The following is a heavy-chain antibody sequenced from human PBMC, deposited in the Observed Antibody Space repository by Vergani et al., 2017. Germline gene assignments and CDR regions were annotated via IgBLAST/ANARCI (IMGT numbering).Heavy chain of an antibody. CDR3: ARSGSGSYPPPMIPGMLPFDI. D-gene: IGHD3-10*01. V-gene: IGHV1-69*01. CDR1: GGTFSSYA. Sequence: QVQLVQSGAEVKKPGSSVKVSCKASGGTFSSYAISWVRQAPGQGLEWMGGIIPIFGTANYAQKFQGRVTITADESTSTAYMELSSLRSEDTAVYYCARSGSGSYPPPMIPGMLPFDIWGQGTMVTVSS. J-gene: IGHJ3*02. CDR2: IIPIFGTA.